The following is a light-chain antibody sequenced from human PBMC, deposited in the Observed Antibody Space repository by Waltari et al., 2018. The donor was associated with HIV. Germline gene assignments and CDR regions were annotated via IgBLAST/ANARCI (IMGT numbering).Light chain of an antibody. CDR2: GNS. CDR3: QSYDSTLTGWV. J-gene: IGLJ3*02. Sequence: QSVLTQPPSVSGAPGQRVTISCSGNASNIGAGYAVKWYQQLPGRAPKVPIYGNSNRPSGVPDRFSGSKSGTSASLAITGLQAEDEAEYYCQSYDSTLTGWVFGGGTLLTVL. CDR1: ASNIGAGYA. V-gene: IGLV1-40*01.